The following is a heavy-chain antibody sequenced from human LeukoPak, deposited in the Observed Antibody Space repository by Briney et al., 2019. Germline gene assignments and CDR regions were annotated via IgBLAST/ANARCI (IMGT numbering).Heavy chain of an antibody. CDR3: ARTRVAARPLFDY. CDR2: INPNSGGT. J-gene: IGHJ3*01. Sequence: ASVKVSCKASGGTFSSYAISWVRQAPGQGLEWMGGINPNSGGTNYAQKFQGRVTMTRDTSISTAYMELSRLRSDDTAVYYCARTRVAARPLFDYWGQGTMVTVSS. CDR1: GGTFSSYA. V-gene: IGHV1-2*02. D-gene: IGHD6-6*01.